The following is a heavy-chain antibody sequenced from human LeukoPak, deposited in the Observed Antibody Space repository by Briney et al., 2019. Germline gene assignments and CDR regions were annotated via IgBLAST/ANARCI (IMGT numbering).Heavy chain of an antibody. CDR3: ARDGKSGYYGSGTYYNVYYFDY. D-gene: IGHD3-10*01. Sequence: ASVKVSCKASGGTFSSYAISWVRQAPGQGLEWMGGIIPIFGTANYAQKFQGRVPITADESTSTAYMELSSMRSEDTAVYYCARDGKSGYYGSGTYYNVYYFDYWGQGAHVTVSS. CDR1: GGTFSSYA. CDR2: IIPIFGTA. V-gene: IGHV1-69*13. J-gene: IGHJ4*02.